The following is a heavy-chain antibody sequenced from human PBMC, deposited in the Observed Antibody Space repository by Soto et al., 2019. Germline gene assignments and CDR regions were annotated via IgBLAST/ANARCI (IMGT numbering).Heavy chain of an antibody. CDR3: ARGLRIAEAGTHFRH. J-gene: IGHJ1*01. Sequence: QVQLQQWGAGLWKPSETLSLTCAVYGGSFSGYYWIWIRQPPGRGLEWIGEINHSGSTKYTPSLKSQVNISVDSSKNQFSPKLSSVTAADTAVYYCARGLRIAEAGTHFRHWGQGTLVTVSS. D-gene: IGHD6-13*01. V-gene: IGHV4-34*01. CDR1: GGSFSGYY. CDR2: INHSGST.